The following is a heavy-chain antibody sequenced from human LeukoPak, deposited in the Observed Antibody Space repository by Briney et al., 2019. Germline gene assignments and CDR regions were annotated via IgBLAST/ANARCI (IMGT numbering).Heavy chain of an antibody. CDR3: AKDSSGWYFDY. Sequence: GGSLRLSCAASGFTFSSYGMHWVRQAPGRGLEWVAVISYDGSNKYYADSVKGRFTISRDNSKNTLYLQMNSLRAEDTAVYYCAKDSSGWYFDYWGQGTLVTVSS. CDR2: ISYDGSNK. D-gene: IGHD6-19*01. CDR1: GFTFSSYG. V-gene: IGHV3-30*18. J-gene: IGHJ4*02.